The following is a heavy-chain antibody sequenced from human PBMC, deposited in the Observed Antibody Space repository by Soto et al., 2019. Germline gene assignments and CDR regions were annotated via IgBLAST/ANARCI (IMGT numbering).Heavy chain of an antibody. V-gene: IGHV4-59*06. CDR3: ARGLAVAGLYYFDY. Sequence: SETLSLTCTVSGGSISSYYWSWIRQHPGKGLEWIGYIYYSGSTYYNPSLKSRVTISVDTSKSQFSLKLSSVTAADTAVYYCARGLAVAGLYYFDYWGQGTLVTVSS. J-gene: IGHJ4*02. CDR2: IYYSGST. D-gene: IGHD6-19*01. CDR1: GGSISSYY.